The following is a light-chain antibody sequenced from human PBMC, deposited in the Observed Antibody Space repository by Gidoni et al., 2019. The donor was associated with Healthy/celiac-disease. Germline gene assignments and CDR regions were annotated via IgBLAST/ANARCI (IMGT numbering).Light chain of an antibody. V-gene: IGKV3-15*01. CDR3: QQYNNWPPLT. CDR2: GAS. J-gene: IGKJ4*01. CDR1: QSVSSN. Sequence: EIVMTQSPATLSVSPGERATLSCRASQSVSSNLAWYQQKPGQAPRLLIYGASTRATGIPARFSGSGSGTEFTLTISSLQSEDFAVYYCQQYNNWPPLTFGGGTKVKI.